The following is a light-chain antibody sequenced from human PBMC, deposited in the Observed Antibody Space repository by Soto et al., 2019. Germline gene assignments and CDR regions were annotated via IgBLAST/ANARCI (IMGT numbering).Light chain of an antibody. J-gene: IGLJ3*02. CDR2: EGS. Sequence: QSALTQPASVSGSRGQSITISCTGTISDVGSYDLVSWYQQHPGKAPKLMIYEGSKRPSGVSSRFSGSKSGNTASLTISGLQAEDEADYYCCSYAGSSTPWVFGGGTKVTVL. V-gene: IGLV2-23*01. CDR3: CSYAGSSTPWV. CDR1: ISDVGSYDL.